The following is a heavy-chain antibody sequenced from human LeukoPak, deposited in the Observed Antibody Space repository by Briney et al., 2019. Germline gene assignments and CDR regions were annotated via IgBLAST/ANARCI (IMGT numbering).Heavy chain of an antibody. CDR3: ASFLRGYGYGNTQDFDY. Sequence: SETLSLTCSVSGGSINYDSYYWGWIRQTPGKGLEWIGSIYYTGDTYYNPSLKSRVIISVDTAKNQFSLKLTSVTAADTAVYYCASFLRGYGYGNTQDFDYWGQGTLVTVSS. V-gene: IGHV4-39*07. D-gene: IGHD5-18*01. J-gene: IGHJ4*02. CDR1: GGSINYDSYY. CDR2: IYYTGDT.